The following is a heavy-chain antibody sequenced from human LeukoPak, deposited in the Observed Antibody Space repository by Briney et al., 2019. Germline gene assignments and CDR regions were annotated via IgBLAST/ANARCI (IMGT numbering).Heavy chain of an antibody. V-gene: IGHV1-24*01. D-gene: IGHD3-16*02. J-gene: IGHJ5*02. CDR3: ATVTITFGGVIVNNWFDP. Sequence: ASVKVSCKVSGYTLTELSMHWVRQVPGKGLEWMGGFDPEDGETIYAQKFQGRVTMTEDTSTDTAYTELSSLRSEDTAVYYCATVTITFGGVIVNNWFDPWGQGTLVTVSS. CDR2: FDPEDGET. CDR1: GYTLTELS.